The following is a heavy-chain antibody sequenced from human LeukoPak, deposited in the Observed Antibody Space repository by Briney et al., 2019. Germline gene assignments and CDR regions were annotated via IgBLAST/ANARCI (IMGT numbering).Heavy chain of an antibody. CDR3: GKEGGA. D-gene: IGHD3-16*01. J-gene: IGHJ5*02. CDR1: GFRFSDFT. CDR2: IGGRGGST. V-gene: IGHV3-23*01. Sequence: GGSLRLSCAASGFRFSDFTMTWVRQAPGKGPEWVSAIGGRGGSTYYADSVGGRFTISRDNSKDMVYLQMNSLKVEDTATYYCGKEGGAWGQGTKVTVSS.